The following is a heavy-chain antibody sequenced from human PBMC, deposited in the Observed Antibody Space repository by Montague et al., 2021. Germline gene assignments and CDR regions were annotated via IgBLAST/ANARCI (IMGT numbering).Heavy chain of an antibody. J-gene: IGHJ5*02. D-gene: IGHD1-26*01. V-gene: IGHV4-4*02. CDR2: ISHGTA. CDR3: EVGSGCAWELLHH. CDR1: GDSISSKYF. Sequence: SETLSLTCTVSGDSISSKYFCCWVHPPLGKGLEWIGEISHGTASYSPSLKGRLTVSMDMSKNQFSLNLSSVTAADTAIYYCEVGSGCAWELLHHWGQGILVTVSS.